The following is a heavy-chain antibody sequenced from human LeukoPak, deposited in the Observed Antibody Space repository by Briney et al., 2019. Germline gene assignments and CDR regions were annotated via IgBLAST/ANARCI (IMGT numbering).Heavy chain of an antibody. Sequence: PGGSLRLSCAASGFTFSSYEMNWVRQAPGKGLEWVSYISSSGSTIYYADSVRGRFTISRDNAKNSLYLQMNSLRAEDTAVYYCARGLSGWYPIGGTDYWGQGTLVTVSS. J-gene: IGHJ4*02. CDR2: ISSSGSTI. CDR1: GFTFSSYE. V-gene: IGHV3-48*03. CDR3: ARGLSGWYPIGGTDY. D-gene: IGHD6-19*01.